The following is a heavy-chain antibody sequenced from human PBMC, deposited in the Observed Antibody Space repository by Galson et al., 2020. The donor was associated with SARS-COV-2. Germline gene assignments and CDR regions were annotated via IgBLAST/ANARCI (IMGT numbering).Heavy chain of an antibody. J-gene: IGHJ4*02. V-gene: IGHV3-9*01. CDR1: GFTFHDRA. D-gene: IGHD1-26*01. CDR2: ITSNSVTL. CDR3: AKDMLGGDSGFGGDDY. Sequence: GASLRLSCAASGFTFHDRAMHWVRQAPGKGLEWVSGITSNSVTLGYADSVKGRFTISRDNAKNSLYLQMNSLRPEDTAFYYCAKDMLGGDSGFGGDDYWGQGTLVTVSS.